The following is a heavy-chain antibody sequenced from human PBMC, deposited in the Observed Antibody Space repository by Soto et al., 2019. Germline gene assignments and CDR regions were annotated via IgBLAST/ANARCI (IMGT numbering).Heavy chain of an antibody. Sequence: EVQLVESGGGLVQPGGSLRLSCAASGFTFSIHWMTWVRQAPGKGLEWVANIKQDGRETDYVDSVKGRFTISRDNAKNSLYLQMTSLSAEDTAVYYCARSPYGDHLGLAVDIWGQGTRVSVSS. CDR3: ARSPYGDHLGLAVDI. CDR1: GFTFSIHW. CDR2: IKQDGRET. V-gene: IGHV3-7*01. J-gene: IGHJ3*02. D-gene: IGHD4-17*01.